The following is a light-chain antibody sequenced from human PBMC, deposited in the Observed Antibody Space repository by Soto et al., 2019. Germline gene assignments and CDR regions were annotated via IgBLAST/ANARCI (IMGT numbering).Light chain of an antibody. J-gene: IGKJ1*01. V-gene: IGKV3-20*01. CDR2: GAS. CDR3: QQYVTYPWT. Sequence: IVFAQYPGTLSFSPVERATPPCRASQRVISSYLAWFQQRPGRAPRLLIYGASKRATDIPDRFTGSGSGTDFALTISRLEPEDFAVYYCQQYVTYPWTFGQGTKVDI. CDR1: QRVISSY.